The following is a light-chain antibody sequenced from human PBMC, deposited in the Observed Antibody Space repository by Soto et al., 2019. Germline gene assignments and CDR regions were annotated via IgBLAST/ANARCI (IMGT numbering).Light chain of an antibody. J-gene: IGLJ1*01. V-gene: IGLV1-44*01. CDR3: AAWDDSLNGYG. Sequence: QSVLTQPPSASGTPGQRVTISCSGSSSNIAPNTVNWYQHLPGAAPQLLIFANDRRPSGVPDRFSGSRSGTSASLAISGLQFEDEADSYCAAWDDSLNGYGFGTGT. CDR1: SSNIAPNT. CDR2: AND.